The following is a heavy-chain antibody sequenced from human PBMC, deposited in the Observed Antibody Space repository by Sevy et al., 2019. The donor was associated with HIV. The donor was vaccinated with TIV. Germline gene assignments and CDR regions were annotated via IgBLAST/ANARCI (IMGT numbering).Heavy chain of an antibody. CDR3: AKRPVSYCSGATCSLDY. CDR2: ISGTGETT. Sequence: GGSLRLSCAASGFTFGGYAMAWVRQAPGKGLESVSAISGTGETTYYTDSVKGRFTVSRDNSNNILYLQMNSLRGEDPALYYCAKRPVSYCSGATCSLDYWGPGTLVTVSS. J-gene: IGHJ4*02. CDR1: GFTFGGYA. D-gene: IGHD2-2*01. V-gene: IGHV3-23*01.